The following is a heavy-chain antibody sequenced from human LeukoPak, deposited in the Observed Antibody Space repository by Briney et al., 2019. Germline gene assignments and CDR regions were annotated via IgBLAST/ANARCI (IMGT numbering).Heavy chain of an antibody. Sequence: GGSLRLSCAASGFSFSSYWMHWVRQAPGKGLVWVSRISSDGSIINYADSVKGRFTISRDNAKNTLYLQMNSLRAEDTAVYYCARESGIAAALDLWGQGTLVTVSS. CDR2: ISSDGSII. D-gene: IGHD6-13*01. J-gene: IGHJ5*02. V-gene: IGHV3-74*01. CDR1: GFSFSSYW. CDR3: ARESGIAAALDL.